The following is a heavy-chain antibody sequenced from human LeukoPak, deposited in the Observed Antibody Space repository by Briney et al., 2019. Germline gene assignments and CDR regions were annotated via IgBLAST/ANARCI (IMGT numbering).Heavy chain of an antibody. CDR3: ARVVGAREDEWFDP. D-gene: IGHD1-26*01. Sequence: SETLSLTCTVSGGSISSSSYYWGWIRQPPGKGLGWIGYIYYSGSTNYNPSLKTRITISVDTSKNQFSLKLSSVTAADTAVYYCARVVGAREDEWFDPWGQGTLVTVSS. CDR2: IYYSGST. CDR1: GGSISSSSYY. J-gene: IGHJ5*02. V-gene: IGHV4-61*05.